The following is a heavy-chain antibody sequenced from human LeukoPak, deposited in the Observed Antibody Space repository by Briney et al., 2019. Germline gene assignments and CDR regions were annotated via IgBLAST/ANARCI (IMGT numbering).Heavy chain of an antibody. CDR1: GFTFSSHG. J-gene: IGHJ5*02. Sequence: PGGSLRLSCAASGFTFSSHGMNWVRQAPGKGLEWVSGISGSGGNTYNADSVKGRFTISRDNSKNTLYLQMNSLRAEDTAVYYCAKDDNYIRFLSWGQGTLVTVSS. CDR2: ISGSGGNT. D-gene: IGHD3-16*01. V-gene: IGHV3-23*01. CDR3: AKDDNYIRFLS.